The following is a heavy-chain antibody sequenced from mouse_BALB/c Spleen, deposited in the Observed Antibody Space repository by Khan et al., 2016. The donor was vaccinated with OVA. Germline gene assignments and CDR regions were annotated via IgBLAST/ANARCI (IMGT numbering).Heavy chain of an antibody. J-gene: IGHJ2*01. D-gene: IGHD1-1*01. Sequence: EVQLVESGPGLVKPSQSLSLTCTVTGYSITSDYAWNWIRQFPGNKLEWMGFISYSGNTNYNPSLKSRTPITRATSNNQFFLQLNSVTTEDTATYYCAKVYGGEFGYWGQGTTLTVSS. CDR1: GYSITSDYA. CDR2: ISYSGNT. V-gene: IGHV3-2*02. CDR3: AKVYGGEFGY.